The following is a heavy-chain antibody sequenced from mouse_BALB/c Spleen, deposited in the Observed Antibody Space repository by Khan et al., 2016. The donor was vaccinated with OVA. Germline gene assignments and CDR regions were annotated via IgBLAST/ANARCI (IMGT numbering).Heavy chain of an antibody. V-gene: IGHV5-9-3*01. Sequence: EVKVVESGGGLVKPGGSLKLSCAASGFTFSTYAMSWVRQTPEKRLEWVATISSDGDYTYYPDNVTGRSTISRDNAKNTLYLQMSSLRAEDTAMYYCARSPDVNVDCWGRGTLVTVSA. CDR3: ARSPDVNVDC. CDR2: ISSDGDYT. J-gene: IGHJ3*01. CDR1: GFTFSTYA. D-gene: IGHD2-3*01.